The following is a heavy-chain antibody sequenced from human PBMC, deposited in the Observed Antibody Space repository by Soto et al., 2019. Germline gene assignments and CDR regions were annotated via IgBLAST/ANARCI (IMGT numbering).Heavy chain of an antibody. CDR3: ARGTETAVAGSALWGN. Sequence: SVKVSCKASGYTFTDYYLHWVLQAPGQGLEWMGWITPNNGDTNYAQKFKGRVTMTRDTSITTVYMELSRLRSDDTAVYFCARGTETAVAGSALWGNWGPGTLVSVSS. J-gene: IGHJ4*02. CDR2: ITPNNGDT. CDR1: GYTFTDYY. D-gene: IGHD6-19*01. V-gene: IGHV1-2*02.